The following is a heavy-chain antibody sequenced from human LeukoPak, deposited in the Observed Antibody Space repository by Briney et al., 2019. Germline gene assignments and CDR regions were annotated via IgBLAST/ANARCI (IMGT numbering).Heavy chain of an antibody. CDR1: GGTFSSYA. V-gene: IGHV1-69*05. CDR2: IIPIFGTA. J-gene: IGHJ1*01. Sequence: SVKVSCKASGGTFSSYAISWVRQAPGQGLEWMGGIIPIFGTANYAQKFQGRVTITTDESTSTAYMELGSLRSEDTAVYYCAREENTYYDYVWGSYRHKYFQHWGQGTLVTVSS. CDR3: AREENTYYDYVWGSYRHKYFQH. D-gene: IGHD3-16*02.